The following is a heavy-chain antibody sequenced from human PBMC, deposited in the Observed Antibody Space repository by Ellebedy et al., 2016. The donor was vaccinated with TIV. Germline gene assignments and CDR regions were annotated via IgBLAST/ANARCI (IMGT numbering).Heavy chain of an antibody. Sequence: SETLSLXXTVSGASINSGGYYWSWIRQLPGKGLEWLGFISFGETTSYIPSLKSRIKMSMDTSKNQFYLKLTSATAADTAVYYCARDSGYGGYALANWGQGTLVTVSS. J-gene: IGHJ4*02. V-gene: IGHV4-31*03. CDR1: GASINSGGYY. CDR3: ARDSGYGGYALAN. D-gene: IGHD5-12*01. CDR2: ISFGETT.